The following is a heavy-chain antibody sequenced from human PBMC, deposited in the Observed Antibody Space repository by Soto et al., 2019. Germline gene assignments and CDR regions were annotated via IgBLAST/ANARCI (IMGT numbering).Heavy chain of an antibody. CDR3: AKEGYSSGRYYYYGMDV. J-gene: IGHJ6*02. D-gene: IGHD6-19*01. CDR2: ISGSGGST. CDR1: GFTFSSYA. V-gene: IGHV3-23*01. Sequence: GGSLRLSCAASGFTFSSYAMSWVRQAPGKGLEWVSAISGSGGSTYYADSVKGRFTISRDNSKNTLYLQMNSLRAEDTAVYYCAKEGYSSGRYYYYGMDVWGQGTTVTVSS.